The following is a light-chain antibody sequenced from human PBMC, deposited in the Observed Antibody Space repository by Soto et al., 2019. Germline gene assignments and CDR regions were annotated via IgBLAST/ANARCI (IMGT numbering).Light chain of an antibody. CDR2: GAS. Sequence: EIVLTQSPDTLSLSPGERATLSCRASQSVSSDYLVWYQQKPGLPPRLLIYGASRRATGIPDRFSGSGSGTDFILTISRLEPEDFAVYYCQHYDNTPPSVTFGPGTKVDLK. CDR3: QHYDNTPPSVT. V-gene: IGKV3-20*01. J-gene: IGKJ3*01. CDR1: QSVSSDY.